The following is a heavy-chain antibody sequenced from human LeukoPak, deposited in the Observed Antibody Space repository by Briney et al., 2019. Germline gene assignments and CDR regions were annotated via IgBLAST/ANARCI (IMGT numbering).Heavy chain of an antibody. J-gene: IGHJ4*02. CDR2: IYYSGST. CDR3: ARARVCSGGSCYRKVYFDY. Sequence: SETLSLTCTVSGGSISSYYWSWIRQPPGKGLEWIGYIYYSGSTNYNPSLKSRVTISVDTSKNQFSLKLSSVTAADTAVYYCARARVCSGGSCYRKVYFDYWGQGTLVTVSS. V-gene: IGHV4-59*12. D-gene: IGHD2-15*01. CDR1: GGSISSYY.